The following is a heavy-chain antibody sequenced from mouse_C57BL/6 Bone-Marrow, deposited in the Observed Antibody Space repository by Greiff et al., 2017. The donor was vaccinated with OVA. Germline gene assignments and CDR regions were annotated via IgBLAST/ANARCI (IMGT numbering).Heavy chain of an antibody. V-gene: IGHV1-61*01. D-gene: IGHD1-1*01. Sequence: QVQLQQPGAELVRPGSSVKLSCKASGYTFTSYWMDWVKQRPGQGLEWIGNIYPSDSETHYNQKFKDKATLTVDKSSSTAYMQLSSLTSEDSAVYYCARLLRYWYFDVWGTGTTVTVSS. CDR1: GYTFTSYW. CDR2: IYPSDSET. J-gene: IGHJ1*03. CDR3: ARLLRYWYFDV.